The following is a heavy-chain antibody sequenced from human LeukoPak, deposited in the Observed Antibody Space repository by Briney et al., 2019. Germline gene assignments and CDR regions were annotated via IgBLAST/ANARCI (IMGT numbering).Heavy chain of an antibody. Sequence: GGSLRLSCAASGFTFSRYWMHWVRQAPGKGLAWVSRSNTDGSSTNYADSVKGRFTISRDNAKSTLYLQMNSLRAEDTAVYYCARGYSDYYYFDSWGQGTLATVSS. CDR2: SNTDGSST. J-gene: IGHJ4*02. V-gene: IGHV3-74*01. CDR1: GFTFSRYW. D-gene: IGHD4-11*01. CDR3: ARGYSDYYYFDS.